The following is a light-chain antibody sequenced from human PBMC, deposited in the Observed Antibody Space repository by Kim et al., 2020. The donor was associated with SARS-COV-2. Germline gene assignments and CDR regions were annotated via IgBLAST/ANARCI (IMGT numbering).Light chain of an antibody. CDR3: QQYDGFPTT. CDR2: DAS. Sequence: DIQMTQSPSTLSASVGDRVTITCRASQSIRNWLAWYQQKPGKAPKLLIYDASKLESGVPSRFSGRGSGAEFVLTISSVQPDDIATYYCQQYDGFPTTFGQGTKVDIK. CDR1: QSIRNW. V-gene: IGKV1-5*01. J-gene: IGKJ1*01.